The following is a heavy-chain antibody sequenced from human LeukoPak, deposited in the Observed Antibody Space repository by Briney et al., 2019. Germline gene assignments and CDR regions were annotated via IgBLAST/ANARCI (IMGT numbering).Heavy chain of an antibody. Sequence: GRSLRLSCAASGFTFDDYAMHWVRQAPGKGLEWVSGISWNSGSIGYADSVKGRFTISRDNAKNSLYLQMNSLRAEDTALYYCAKDRNPGGYDLAYYFDYWGQGTLVTVSS. CDR2: ISWNSGSI. J-gene: IGHJ4*02. V-gene: IGHV3-9*01. CDR3: AKDRNPGGYDLAYYFDY. CDR1: GFTFDDYA. D-gene: IGHD5-12*01.